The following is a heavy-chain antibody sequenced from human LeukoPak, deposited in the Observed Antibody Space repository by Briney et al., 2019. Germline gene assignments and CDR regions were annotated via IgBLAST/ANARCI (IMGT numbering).Heavy chain of an antibody. D-gene: IGHD6-13*01. CDR2: ISWNSGSV. CDR1: GFSFDEYG. CDR3: AKGAGATWYPYFDS. J-gene: IGHJ4*02. V-gene: IGHV3-9*01. Sequence: GRSLRLSCAASGFSFDEYGMHWVRQAPGKGLEWVSGISWNSGSVSYVDSVMGRFSISRDNAKNSLFLEMNSLRTEDTAFYYCAKGAGATWYPYFDSWGQGILVTVSS.